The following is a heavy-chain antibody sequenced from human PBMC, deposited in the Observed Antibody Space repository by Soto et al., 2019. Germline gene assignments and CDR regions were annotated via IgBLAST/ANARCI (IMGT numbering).Heavy chain of an antibody. CDR1: GGSISSGGYY. J-gene: IGHJ5*02. CDR3: AREAILWFGELSRYNWFDP. D-gene: IGHD3-10*01. Sequence: SETLSLTCTVSGGSISSGGYYWSWIRQHPGKGLEWIGYIYYSGSTYYNPSLKSRVTISVDTSKNQFSLKLSSVTAADTAVYYCAREAILWFGELSRYNWFDPWGQGTLVTVSS. CDR2: IYYSGST. V-gene: IGHV4-31*03.